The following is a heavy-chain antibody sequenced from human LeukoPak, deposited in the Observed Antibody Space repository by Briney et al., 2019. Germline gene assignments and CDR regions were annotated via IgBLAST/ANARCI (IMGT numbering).Heavy chain of an antibody. J-gene: IGHJ4*02. Sequence: PSETLSLTCTVSGGSFSSGSYYWSWIPQPPGKGLEWIGYIYYSGSTNYHPALKSRVTISVDTSKNQFSLKLSSVTAADTAVYYCARARSTSCYFCFDYWGQGTLVTVSS. CDR2: IYYSGST. D-gene: IGHD2-2*01. CDR1: GGSFSSGSYY. CDR3: ARARSTSCYFCFDY. V-gene: IGHV4-61*01.